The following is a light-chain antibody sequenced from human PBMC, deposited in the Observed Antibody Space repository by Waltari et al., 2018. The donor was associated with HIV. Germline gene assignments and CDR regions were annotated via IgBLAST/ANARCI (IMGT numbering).Light chain of an antibody. V-gene: IGKV2-28*01. J-gene: IGKJ5*01. CDR3: MQSLETSIT. Sequence: IVLTQSLLSLSVTPGETTSVSCTSSQSLQHDNGYNYLDWYLQRPGHSPLPLIHLNSVRASGVPDRFSASGSGTNFTLQISRVEAEDVGVYYCMQSLETSITFGQGTRLEI. CDR1: QSLQHDNGYNY. CDR2: LNS.